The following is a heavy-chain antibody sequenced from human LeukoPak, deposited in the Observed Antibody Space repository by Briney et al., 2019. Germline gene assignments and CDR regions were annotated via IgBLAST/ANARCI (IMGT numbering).Heavy chain of an antibody. J-gene: IGHJ3*02. CDR1: GGTFSSYA. CDR2: IIPIFGTA. D-gene: IGHD3-10*01. Sequence: SVKVSCKASGGTFSSYAISWVRQAPGQGLEWMGGIIPIFGTANYAQKFQGRVTITTDESTSTAYMELSSLRSEDTAVYYCARGQMYYYGSGSYYISDAFDIWGQGTMVTVSS. CDR3: ARGQMYYYGSGSYYISDAFDI. V-gene: IGHV1-69*05.